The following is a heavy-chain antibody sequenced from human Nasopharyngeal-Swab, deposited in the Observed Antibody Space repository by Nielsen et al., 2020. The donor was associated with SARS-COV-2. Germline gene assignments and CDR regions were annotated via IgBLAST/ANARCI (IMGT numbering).Heavy chain of an antibody. D-gene: IGHD3-3*01. CDR2: ISSSGSTI. J-gene: IGHJ6*02. V-gene: IGHV3-11*04. Sequence: WIRQPPEKGKVWVSYISSSGSTIYYADSVKGRFTISRDNAKNSLYLQMNSLRAEDTAVYYCAREGRFLDYYYYYGMDVWGQGTTVTVSS. CDR3: AREGRFLDYYYYYGMDV.